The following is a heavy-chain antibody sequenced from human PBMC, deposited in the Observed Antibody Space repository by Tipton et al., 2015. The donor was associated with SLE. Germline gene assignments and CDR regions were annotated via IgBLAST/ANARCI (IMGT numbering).Heavy chain of an antibody. Sequence: RSLRLSCAASGFTFSSYAMHWVRQAPGKGLEWVAVISYDGSNKYYADSVKGRFTISRDNSKNTLYLQMNSLRAEDTAVYYCARSMWGAAVSFDYWGQGTLVTVSS. CDR1: GFTFSSYA. CDR2: ISYDGSNK. V-gene: IGHV3-30*04. CDR3: ARSMWGAAVSFDY. D-gene: IGHD6-13*01. J-gene: IGHJ4*02.